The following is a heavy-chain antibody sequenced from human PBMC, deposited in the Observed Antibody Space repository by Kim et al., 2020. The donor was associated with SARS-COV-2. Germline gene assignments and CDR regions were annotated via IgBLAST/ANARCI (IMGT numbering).Heavy chain of an antibody. J-gene: IGHJ3*02. CDR1: GFNFRGSP. V-gene: IGHV3-73*01. CDR2: IRSKANSYAT. D-gene: IGHD3-16*01. Sequence: GGSLRLSCAASGFNFRGSPLHWVRQASGKGLEWVGRIRSKANSYATGYAASVKGRFTISRDDSKNTAYLEMRGLKTEDTALYYCTRIPATPLSFCDALD. CDR3: TRIPATPLSFCDALD.